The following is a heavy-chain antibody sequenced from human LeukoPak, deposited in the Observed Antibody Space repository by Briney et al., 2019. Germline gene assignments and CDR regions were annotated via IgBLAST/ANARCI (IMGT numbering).Heavy chain of an antibody. D-gene: IGHD3-3*01. V-gene: IGHV1-18*01. CDR2: ISAYNGNT. CDR3: ARSRGGGFLEWLTLGWFGP. Sequence: ASVKVSCKASGYTFTSYGISWVRQAPGQGLEWMGWISAYNGNTNYAQKLQGRVTMTTDTSTSTAYMELRSLRSDDTAVYYCARSRGGGFLEWLTLGWFGPWGQGTLVTVSS. CDR1: GYTFTSYG. J-gene: IGHJ5*02.